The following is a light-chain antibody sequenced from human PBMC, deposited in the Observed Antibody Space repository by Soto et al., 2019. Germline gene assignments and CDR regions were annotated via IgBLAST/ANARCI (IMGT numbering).Light chain of an antibody. V-gene: IGKV1-12*01. J-gene: IGKJ5*01. CDR2: AAF. CDR1: QGINNW. CDR3: LPTNTFPIT. Sequence: DIQMTQSPSSVSASVGDRVTITCRASQGINNWLVWYQQKPGKAPKLLIHAAFSLQSGVPSRFSGGGSGTDFPLTISCLQPEDFADYYCLPTNTFPITVGQGTRLEIK.